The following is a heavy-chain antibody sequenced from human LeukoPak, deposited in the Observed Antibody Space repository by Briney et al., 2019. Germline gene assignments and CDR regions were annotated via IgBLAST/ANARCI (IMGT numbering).Heavy chain of an antibody. Sequence: SETLSLTCAVYGGSFSGYYWSWIRQPPGKGLEWIGEINHSGSANYNPSLKSRVTISVDTSKNQFSLKLSSVTAADTAVYYCARGVAGDFDYWGQGTLVTVSS. CDR3: ARGVAGDFDY. CDR1: GGSFSGYY. CDR2: INHSGSA. V-gene: IGHV4-34*01. D-gene: IGHD6-19*01. J-gene: IGHJ4*02.